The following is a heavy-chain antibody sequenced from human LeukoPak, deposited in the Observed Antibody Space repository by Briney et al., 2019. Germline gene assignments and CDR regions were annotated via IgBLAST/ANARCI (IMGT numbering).Heavy chain of an antibody. Sequence: ASVTVSFKASGGTFTNYAISWVRQAPGQGLAWMGRIIPILGIANYAQKFQGRVTITADKSTSTAYMELSSLRSEDTAVYYCASRGRSGYPPNSYYFDYWGQGTLVTVSS. CDR1: GGTFTNYA. D-gene: IGHD3-3*01. CDR2: IIPILGIA. CDR3: ASRGRSGYPPNSYYFDY. J-gene: IGHJ4*02. V-gene: IGHV1-69*04.